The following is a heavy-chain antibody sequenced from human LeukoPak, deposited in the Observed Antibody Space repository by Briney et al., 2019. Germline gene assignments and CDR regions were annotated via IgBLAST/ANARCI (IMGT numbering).Heavy chain of an antibody. V-gene: IGHV1-69*13. Sequence: SVKVSCKASGGAFSSYAISWVRQAPGQGLEWMGGIIPIFGTANYAQKFQGRVTITADESTSTAYMELSSLRSEDTAVYYCAREGAAAGQTVDYWGQGTLVTVSS. J-gene: IGHJ4*02. D-gene: IGHD6-13*01. CDR1: GGAFSSYA. CDR3: AREGAAAGQTVDY. CDR2: IIPIFGTA.